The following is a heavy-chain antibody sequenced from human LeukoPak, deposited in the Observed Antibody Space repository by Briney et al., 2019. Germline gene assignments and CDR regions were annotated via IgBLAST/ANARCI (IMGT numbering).Heavy chain of an antibody. CDR2: ISSSGSTI. J-gene: IGHJ3*02. D-gene: IGHD1-26*01. Sequence: PGGSLRLSCAASGFTFSTYWMNWVRQAPGKGLEWVSYISSSGSTIYYADSVKGRFTISRDNAKNSLYLQMNSLRAEDTAVYYCAREVRPSGSYSSDAFDIWGQGTMVTVSS. V-gene: IGHV3-48*04. CDR3: AREVRPSGSYSSDAFDI. CDR1: GFTFSTYW.